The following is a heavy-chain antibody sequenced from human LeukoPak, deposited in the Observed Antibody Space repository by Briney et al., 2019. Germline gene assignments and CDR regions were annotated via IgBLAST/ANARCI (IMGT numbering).Heavy chain of an antibody. CDR2: IWYDVTNT. CDR1: GVTFTSVG. V-gene: IGHV3-33*03. J-gene: IGHJ6*04. Sequence: PGGSLRLSCAPSGVTFTSVGVHWGRQAPGEGLEWVALIWYDVTNTFYAESVKGRFPISRDTSKNTVFLQLQSLRVEASAVYFCARDLIWVYDIGLSSGPPGDDVWGKGTTVTVSS. CDR3: ARDLIWVYDIGLSSGPPGDDV. D-gene: IGHD2-8*01.